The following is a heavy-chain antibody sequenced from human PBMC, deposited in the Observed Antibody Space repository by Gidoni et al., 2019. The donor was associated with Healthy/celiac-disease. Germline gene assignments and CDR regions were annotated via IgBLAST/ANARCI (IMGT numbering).Heavy chain of an antibody. Sequence: QVQLVQSGAEVKKPGSSVKVSCKASGGTFSSYAISWVRQAPGQGLEWMGRIIPIRGIANYAQKFQGRVTITADKSTSTAYMELSSLRSEDTAVYYCASLNVDTAMTQDYWGQGTLVTVSS. CDR1: GGTFSSYA. CDR3: ASLNVDTAMTQDY. D-gene: IGHD5-18*01. V-gene: IGHV1-69*04. J-gene: IGHJ4*02. CDR2: IIPIRGIA.